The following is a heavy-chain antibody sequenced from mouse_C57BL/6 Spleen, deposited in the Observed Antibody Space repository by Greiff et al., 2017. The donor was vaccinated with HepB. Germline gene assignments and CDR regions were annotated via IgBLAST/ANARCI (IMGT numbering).Heavy chain of an antibody. Sequence: VKLQQSGAELVKPGASVKISCKASGYAFSSYWMNWVKQRPGKGLEWIGQIYPGDGDTNYNGKFKGKATLTADKSSSTAYMQLSSLTSEDSAVYFCARSGGSKGYFDYWGQGTTLTVSS. V-gene: IGHV1-80*01. D-gene: IGHD1-1*01. J-gene: IGHJ2*01. CDR2: IYPGDGDT. CDR3: ARSGGSKGYFDY. CDR1: GYAFSSYW.